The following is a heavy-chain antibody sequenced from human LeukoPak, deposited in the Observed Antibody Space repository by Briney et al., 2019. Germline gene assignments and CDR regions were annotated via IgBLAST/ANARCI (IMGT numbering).Heavy chain of an antibody. Sequence: SETLSLTCTVSGGSISSGDYSWSWIRQPPGKGLEWIGYIYYSGSTYYNPSLKSRVTISVDTSKNQFSLKLSSVTAADTAVYYCARDQVRKREYYDFRPGAFDIWGQGTMVTVSS. V-gene: IGHV4-30-4*01. D-gene: IGHD3-3*01. CDR3: ARDQVRKREYYDFRPGAFDI. CDR1: GGSISSGDYS. J-gene: IGHJ3*02. CDR2: IYYSGST.